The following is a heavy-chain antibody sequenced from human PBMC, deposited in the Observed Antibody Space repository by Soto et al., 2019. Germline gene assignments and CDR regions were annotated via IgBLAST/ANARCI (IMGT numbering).Heavy chain of an antibody. CDR3: AKTRGSSTDSYYYYYYGMDV. J-gene: IGHJ6*02. Sequence: QSGGSLRLSCAASGFTFSSYAMSWVRQAPGKGLEWVSAISGSGGSTYYADSVKGRFTISRDNSKNTLYLQMNSLRAEDTAVYYCAKTRGSSTDSYYYYYYGMDVWGQGTTVTVSS. CDR2: ISGSGGST. D-gene: IGHD2-2*01. V-gene: IGHV3-23*01. CDR1: GFTFSSYA.